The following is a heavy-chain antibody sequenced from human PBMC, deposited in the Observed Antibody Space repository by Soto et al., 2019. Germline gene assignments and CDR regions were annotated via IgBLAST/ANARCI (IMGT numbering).Heavy chain of an antibody. Sequence: PVGSLILSCSSSVFTFSTYSIDWVRQVPVNWLEWLSLISVSGSGTYYSDSVKGLFTISRDNSKNTLYLQMNSLRAEDTDLYYCAKDQGNNVVGDSRGFDHRCLGPRVTVSS. J-gene: IGHJ4*02. D-gene: IGHD2-15*01. V-gene: IGHV3-23*01. CDR1: VFTFSTYS. CDR3: AKDQGNNVVGDSRGFDH. CDR2: ISVSGSGT.